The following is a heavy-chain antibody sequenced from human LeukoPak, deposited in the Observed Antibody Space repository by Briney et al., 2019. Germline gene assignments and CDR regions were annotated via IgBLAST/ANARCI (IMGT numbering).Heavy chain of an antibody. D-gene: IGHD4-23*01. Sequence: SETLSLTCTVSGGSISSYYWSWIRQPPGKGLEWIGYIYYSGSTYYNPSLKSRVTISVDTSKNQFSLKLSSVTAADTAVYYCARESSAGNDAFDIWGQGTMVTVSS. CDR1: GGSISSYY. CDR2: IYYSGST. V-gene: IGHV4-59*06. CDR3: ARESSAGNDAFDI. J-gene: IGHJ3*02.